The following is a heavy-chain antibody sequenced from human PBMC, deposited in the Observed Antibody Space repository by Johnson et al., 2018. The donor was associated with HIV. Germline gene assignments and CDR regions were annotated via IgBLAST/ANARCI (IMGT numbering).Heavy chain of an antibody. CDR1: GFTFSDYY. D-gene: IGHD4/OR15-4a*01. V-gene: IGHV3-11*04. J-gene: IGHJ3*02. CDR2: ISRSGSNI. Sequence: QVQLVESGGGVVQPGGSLRLSCAPSGFTFSDYYMSWMRQAPGQGLEWVSYISRSGSNIYKADSVKGRFTISRDNAKNSLFLQMNSLRAEDTAVYYCARVGANFDAFDIWGQGTMVTVSS. CDR3: ARVGANFDAFDI.